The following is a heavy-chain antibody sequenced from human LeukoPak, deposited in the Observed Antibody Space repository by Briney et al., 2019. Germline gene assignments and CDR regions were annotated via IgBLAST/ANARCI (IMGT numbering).Heavy chain of an antibody. V-gene: IGHV4-34*01. Sequence: KPSETLSLTCAVYGGSFSGYYWSWIRQPPGKGLEWIGEINHSGSTNYNPSLKSRVTISVDTSKNQFSLKLSPVTAADTAVYYCARHEARGIVGATTKALGGGSFDYWGQGTLVTVSS. D-gene: IGHD1-26*01. CDR2: INHSGST. CDR1: GGSFSGYY. J-gene: IGHJ4*02. CDR3: ARHEARGIVGATTKALGGGSFDY.